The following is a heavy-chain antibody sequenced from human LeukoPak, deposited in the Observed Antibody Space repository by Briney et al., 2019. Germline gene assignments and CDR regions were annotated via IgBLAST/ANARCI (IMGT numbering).Heavy chain of an antibody. CDR1: GGSFSGYY. Sequence: PSETLSLTCAVYGGSFSGYYWSWIRQPPGKGLEWIGEINHSGSTNYNPSLKSRVTISVDKSKNQFSLKLSSVTAADTAVYYCARVSSDYMDVWGKGTTVTVSS. D-gene: IGHD3-16*02. V-gene: IGHV4-34*01. J-gene: IGHJ6*03. CDR3: ARVSSDYMDV. CDR2: INHSGST.